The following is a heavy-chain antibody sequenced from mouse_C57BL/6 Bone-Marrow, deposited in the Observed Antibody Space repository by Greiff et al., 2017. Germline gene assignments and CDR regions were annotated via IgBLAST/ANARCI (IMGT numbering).Heavy chain of an antibody. CDR3: ARSLDGYYDFDY. V-gene: IGHV1-81*01. J-gene: IGHJ2*01. CDR1: GYTFTSYG. CDR2: FYPRSGNT. D-gene: IGHD2-3*01. Sequence: VQLQESGAELARPGASVKLSCKASGYTFTSYGLSWVKQRTGPGLEWIGEFYPRSGNTYYNEKFKGKATLTADKSSSTAYMELRSLTSEDSAVYFCARSLDGYYDFDYWGQGTTLTVSS.